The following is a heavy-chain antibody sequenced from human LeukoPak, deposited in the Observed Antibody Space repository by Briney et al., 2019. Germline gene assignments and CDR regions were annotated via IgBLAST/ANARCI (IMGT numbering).Heavy chain of an antibody. Sequence: SETLSLTCTVSGGSIGSSYYYWGWIRQPPGRGLEWIGSIYYSGSTYYNPSLKSRLTMSVDTSKNQFSLRLSSVTAADTAVYYCARVLGWAGFDYWGQGTLVTVSS. V-gene: IGHV4-39*07. CDR2: IYYSGST. D-gene: IGHD6-19*01. CDR1: GGSIGSSYYY. CDR3: ARVLGWAGFDY. J-gene: IGHJ4*02.